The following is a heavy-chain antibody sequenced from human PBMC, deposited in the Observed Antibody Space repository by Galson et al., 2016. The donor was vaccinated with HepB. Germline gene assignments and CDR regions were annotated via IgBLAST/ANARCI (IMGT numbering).Heavy chain of an antibody. J-gene: IGHJ3*02. CDR2: VDSSGDFT. D-gene: IGHD5-18*01. CDR1: GVSFSSFD. V-gene: IGHV3-23*01. Sequence: SLRLSCAASGVSFSSFDVSWVRQPPGKGLEWVSSVDSSGDFTYYAASVTGRFTISRANSKNTLFLQLNNLSAEDTALYYCVLDPRGTQWLRVRDPSDIWGQGTLVTVSS. CDR3: VLDPRGTQWLRVRDPSDI.